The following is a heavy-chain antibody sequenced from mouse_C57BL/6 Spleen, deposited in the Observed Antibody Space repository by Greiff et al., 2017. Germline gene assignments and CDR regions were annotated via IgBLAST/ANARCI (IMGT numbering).Heavy chain of an antibody. V-gene: IGHV6-3*01. CDR1: GFTFSNYW. J-gene: IGHJ1*03. Sequence: EVKVVESGGGLVQPGGSMKLSCVASGFTFSNYWMNWVRQSPEKGLEWVAQIRLKSDNYATHYAESVKGRFTISRDDSKGSVYLQMNNLRAEDTGIYYCTIIGSSDWYFDVGGTGPTVTVSS. CDR2: IRLKSDNYAT. D-gene: IGHD1-1*01. CDR3: TIIGSSDWYFDV.